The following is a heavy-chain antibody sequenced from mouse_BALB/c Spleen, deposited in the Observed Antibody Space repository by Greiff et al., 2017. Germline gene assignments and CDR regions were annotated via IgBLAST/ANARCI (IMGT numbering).Heavy chain of an antibody. J-gene: IGHJ3*01. CDR2: INPSNGGT. Sequence: QVQLQQSGAELVKPGASVKLSCKASGYTFTSYYMYWVKQRPGQGLEWIGEINPSNGGTNFNEKFKSKATLTVDKSSSTAYMQLSSLTSEDSAVYYCTRGLRPSWFAYWGQGTLVTVSA. V-gene: IGHV1S16*01. CDR1: GYTFTSYY. D-gene: IGHD1-2*01. CDR3: TRGLRPSWFAY.